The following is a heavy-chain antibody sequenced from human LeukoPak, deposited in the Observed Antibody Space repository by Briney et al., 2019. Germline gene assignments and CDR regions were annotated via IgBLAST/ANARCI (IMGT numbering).Heavy chain of an antibody. CDR2: LSGSGATI. CDR1: GFTFSTHA. V-gene: IGHV3-64*01. J-gene: IGHJ4*02. CDR3: ARGEVRISPY. Sequence: GGSLRLSCAASGFTFSTHAMHWLRQAPGKGLEHVSALSGSGATIYCANSVKCRFTISRDNSRNTLYLQMGSLRAEDVAVYGCARGEVRISPYWGQGTLVTVSS. D-gene: IGHD1-26*01.